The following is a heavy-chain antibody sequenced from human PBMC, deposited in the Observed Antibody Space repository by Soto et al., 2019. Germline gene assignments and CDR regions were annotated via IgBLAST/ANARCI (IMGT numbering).Heavy chain of an antibody. CDR1: GGFVTNSSYY. J-gene: IGHJ4*02. CDR2: VYYRGRS. Sequence: SETLSLTCTVSGGFVTNSSYYWGWIRQSPGKGLEWIGSVYYRGRSYSKSSVKSRVTISVDTSKNRFSLSLNSVTASDTAVYFCVSQRTTVPTQAYFDYWGPGALVTVSS. D-gene: IGHD4-17*01. CDR3: VSQRTTVPTQAYFDY. V-gene: IGHV4-39*01.